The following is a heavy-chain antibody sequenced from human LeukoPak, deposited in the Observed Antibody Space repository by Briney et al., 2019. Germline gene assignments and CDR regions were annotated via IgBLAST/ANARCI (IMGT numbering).Heavy chain of an antibody. CDR3: MRSVGSTNWYAY. Sequence: ASVKVSCKASGYAFSDYYIHWVRQAPGQGLEWMGWINSHSGGTNSAQKFQGRVTMTRDTSISTAYMELNNLRSDDTAVYYCMRSVGSTNWYAYWGQGTQVIVSS. D-gene: IGHD2-15*01. CDR2: INSHSGGT. J-gene: IGHJ5*01. CDR1: GYAFSDYY. V-gene: IGHV1-2*02.